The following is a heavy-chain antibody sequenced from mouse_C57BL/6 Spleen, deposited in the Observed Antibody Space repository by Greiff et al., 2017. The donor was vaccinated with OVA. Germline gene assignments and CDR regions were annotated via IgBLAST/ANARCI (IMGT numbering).Heavy chain of an antibody. Sequence: QVQLKESGAELVRPGASVKLSCKASGYTFTDYYINWVKQRPGQGLEWIARIYPGSGNTYYNEKFKGKATLTAEKSSSTAYMQLSSLTPEDSAVYFCARSTGNYWGQGTTLTVSS. CDR1: GYTFTDYY. J-gene: IGHJ2*01. CDR2: IYPGSGNT. V-gene: IGHV1-76*01. D-gene: IGHD4-1*02. CDR3: ARSTGNY.